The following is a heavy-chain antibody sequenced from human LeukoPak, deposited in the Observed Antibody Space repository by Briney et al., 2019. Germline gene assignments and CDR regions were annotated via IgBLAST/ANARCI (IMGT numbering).Heavy chain of an antibody. CDR2: ISGSGGST. D-gene: IGHD2-21*02. J-gene: IGHJ6*02. CDR3: AKDMECGGDCYHQSYYYGMDV. V-gene: IGHV3-23*01. CDR1: GLTFSSYA. Sequence: GGSLRLSCAASGLTFSSYAMSWVRQAPGKGLEWVSAISGSGGSTYYADSVKGRFTISRDNSKNTLYLQMNSLRAEDTAVYYCAKDMECGGDCYHQSYYYGMDVWGQGTTVTVSS.